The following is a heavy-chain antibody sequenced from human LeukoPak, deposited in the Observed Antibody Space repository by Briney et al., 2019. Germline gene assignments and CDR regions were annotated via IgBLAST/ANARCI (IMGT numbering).Heavy chain of an antibody. V-gene: IGHV3-53*01. CDR3: ARGEWDLRD. CDR2: IYRGGGT. CDR1: GFSVSSNY. J-gene: IGHJ4*02. D-gene: IGHD1-26*01. Sequence: GGSLRLSCAASGFSVSSNYMSWVRQAPGKGLEWVSVIYRGGGTYHADSVKGRFTISRDNATNALFLQLNNLRAEDTAAYYCARGEWDLRDWGQGTLVTVSS.